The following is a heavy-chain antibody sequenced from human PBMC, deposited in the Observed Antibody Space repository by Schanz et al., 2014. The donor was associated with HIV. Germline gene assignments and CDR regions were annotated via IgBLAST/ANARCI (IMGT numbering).Heavy chain of an antibody. Sequence: VQLVESGGGVVQPGRSLRLSCAASGFTFNSYGMHWVRQSPGKGLEWVAVISYDGINKYMADSVKGRFTISRDNSKNTLYLQMKSLRVEDTAVYYCAKDRNWYDTRYRGKGNYYHYYGMDVWGQGTTVIVSS. CDR2: ISYDGINK. CDR1: GFTFNSYG. CDR3: AKDRNWYDTRYRGKGNYYHYYGMDV. D-gene: IGHD3-22*01. V-gene: IGHV3-30*18. J-gene: IGHJ6*02.